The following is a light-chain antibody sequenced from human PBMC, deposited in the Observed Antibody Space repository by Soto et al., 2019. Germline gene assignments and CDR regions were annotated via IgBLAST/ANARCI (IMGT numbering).Light chain of an antibody. CDR1: SSNIGAVYD. CDR3: QSYYSSLSVSV. J-gene: IGLJ2*01. V-gene: IGLV1-40*01. Sequence: QSVLTQPPSVSGAPGQRVTISCTGSSSNIGAVYDVHWYQQLPGTAPKLLIYGNSNRPSGVPDRFSGSKSGTSASLAITGLQAEDEADYYCQSYYSSLSVSVFGGGTKLTVL. CDR2: GNS.